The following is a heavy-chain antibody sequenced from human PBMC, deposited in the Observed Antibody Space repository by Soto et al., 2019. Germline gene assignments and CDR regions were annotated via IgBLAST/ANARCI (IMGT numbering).Heavy chain of an antibody. CDR1: GFFFSSYT. CDR3: AKARDQQWVRLPFDY. V-gene: IGHV3-23*01. CDR2: FSATSENT. D-gene: IGHD6-19*01. Sequence: EVQLLESGGGLVQPGGSLRLSCVGSGFFFSSYTMTWVRQAPGKGLEWVSSFSATSENTYYADSVRGRFTISRDNSKNMLFLQRNSLTAEDTAMYYCAKARDQQWVRLPFDYWGQGILVIVSS. J-gene: IGHJ4*02.